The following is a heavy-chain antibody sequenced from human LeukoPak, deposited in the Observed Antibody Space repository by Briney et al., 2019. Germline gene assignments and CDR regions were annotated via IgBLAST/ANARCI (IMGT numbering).Heavy chain of an antibody. Sequence: ETLSLTCAVYGGSFSGYYWSWIRQPPGKGLEWIGEINHSGSTNYNPSLKSRVTISVDTSKNQFSLKLSSVTAADTAVYYCTREPAAMSAESFDPWGQGTLVTVSS. CDR1: GGSFSGYY. CDR3: TREPAAMSAESFDP. D-gene: IGHD2-2*01. J-gene: IGHJ5*02. V-gene: IGHV4-34*01. CDR2: INHSGST.